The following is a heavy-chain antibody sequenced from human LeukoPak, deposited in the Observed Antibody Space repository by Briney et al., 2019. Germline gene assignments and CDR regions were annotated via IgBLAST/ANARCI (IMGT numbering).Heavy chain of an antibody. V-gene: IGHV1-69*13. J-gene: IGHJ4*02. CDR2: IIPIFGTA. D-gene: IGHD6-13*01. CDR1: GYTFTSYG. CDR3: ARSGSSGQLVYFDY. Sequence: AASVKVSCKASGYTFTSYGISWVRQAPGQGLEWMGGIIPIFGTANYAQKFQGRVTITADESTSTAYMELSSLRSEDTAVYYCARSGSSGQLVYFDYWGQGTLVTVSS.